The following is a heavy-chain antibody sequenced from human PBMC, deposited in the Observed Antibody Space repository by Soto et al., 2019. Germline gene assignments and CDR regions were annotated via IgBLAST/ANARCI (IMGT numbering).Heavy chain of an antibody. CDR1: GFSLSTSGVG. Sequence: QITLKESGPPLVKPTQTLTVTCTFSGFSLSTSGVGVCWIRQPPGKTLEWLALIYWDDDKRYSPTLKSRLTITKNTSKNQVVLTMTNMDPVDTATYYCAHSIAVKEEFDYWGQGTLVTVSS. CDR3: AHSIAVKEEFDY. D-gene: IGHD6-19*01. CDR2: IYWDDDK. J-gene: IGHJ4*02. V-gene: IGHV2-5*02.